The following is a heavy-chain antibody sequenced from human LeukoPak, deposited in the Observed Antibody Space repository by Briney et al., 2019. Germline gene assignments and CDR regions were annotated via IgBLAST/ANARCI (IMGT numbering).Heavy chain of an antibody. V-gene: IGHV4-30-4*08. D-gene: IGHD2-21*01. CDR3: ASVSAAYCGGDCYPLENDY. CDR1: GGSISSSSYY. Sequence: SETLSLTCTVSGGSISSSSYYWGWIRQPPGKGLEWIGYIYYSGSTYYNPSLKSRVTISVDTSKNQFSLKLSSVTAADTAVYYCASVSAAYCGGDCYPLENDYWGQGTLVTVSS. J-gene: IGHJ4*02. CDR2: IYYSGST.